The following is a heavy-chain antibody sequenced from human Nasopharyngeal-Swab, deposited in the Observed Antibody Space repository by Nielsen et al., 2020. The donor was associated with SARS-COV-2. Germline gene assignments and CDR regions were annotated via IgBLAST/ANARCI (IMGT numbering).Heavy chain of an antibody. V-gene: IGHV1-8*01. CDR3: ARGLIVATIFHYYYYMDV. CDR2: MNPNSGNT. CDR1: GYTFTTYD. Sequence: ALVKVSCKASGYTFTTYDINWVRQATGQGLEWMGWMNPNSGNTGYAQKFQGRVTMTRNTSISTVYMELSSLRSEDTAVYYCARGLIVATIFHYYYYMDVWGKGTTVTVSS. D-gene: IGHD5-12*01. J-gene: IGHJ6*03.